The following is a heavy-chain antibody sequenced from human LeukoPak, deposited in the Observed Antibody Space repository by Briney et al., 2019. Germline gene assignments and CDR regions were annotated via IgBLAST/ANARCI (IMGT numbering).Heavy chain of an antibody. D-gene: IGHD3-22*01. Sequence: PSETLSLTCAVYGGSFSGYYWSWIRQPPGKGLEWIGEINHSGSTNYNPSLKSRVTISVDTSKNQFSLKLSSVTAADTAVYYCARDWYYDSSGYYYTRDAFDIWGQGTMVTVSS. CDR1: GGSFSGYY. CDR2: INHSGST. J-gene: IGHJ3*02. CDR3: ARDWYYDSSGYYYTRDAFDI. V-gene: IGHV4-34*01.